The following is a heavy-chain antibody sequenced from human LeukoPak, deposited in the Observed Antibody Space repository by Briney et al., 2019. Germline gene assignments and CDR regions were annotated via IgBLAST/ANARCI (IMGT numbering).Heavy chain of an antibody. J-gene: IGHJ3*02. CDR1: GASITSYY. CDR2: IHYSGNTNYNSGKT. V-gene: IGHV4-59*01. CDR3: ARDRGEYYYDSSGYCPDAFDI. D-gene: IGHD3-22*01. Sequence: SETLSLTCTVSGASITSYYWSWIRQPPGKGLEWIGYIHYSGNTNYNSGKTNYNPSLKSRVTILVDTSKNQFSLKLNSVTAADTAVYYCARDRGEYYYDSSGYCPDAFDIWGQGTMVTVSS.